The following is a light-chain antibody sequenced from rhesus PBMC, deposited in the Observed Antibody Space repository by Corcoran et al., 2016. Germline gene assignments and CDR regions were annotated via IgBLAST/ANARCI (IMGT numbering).Light chain of an antibody. CDR1: QGISDY. Sequence: DIQMTQSPSSLSASVGDSVTINCRASQGISDYLSWYQQKPVKGPKRLIYAASILESGVPSRFSGSGSGTVFTLTISSLQPEDFAAYYCLQGYSTPLTFGGGTKVELK. CDR2: AAS. V-gene: IGKV1-36*02. CDR3: LQGYSTPLT. J-gene: IGKJ4*01.